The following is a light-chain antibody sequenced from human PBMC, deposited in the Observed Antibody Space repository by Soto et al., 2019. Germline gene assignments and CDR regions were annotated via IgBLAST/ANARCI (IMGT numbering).Light chain of an antibody. Sequence: QSALTQPASVSGSPGQSITISCIGTNSDVGGYDFVSWYQHHPGKAPKLLLYEVSNRPSGVSNRFSGSKSGNTASLTISGLQAEDEADYYCSAFTVTITVLFGGGTNLTVL. J-gene: IGLJ2*01. CDR1: NSDVGGYDF. V-gene: IGLV2-14*01. CDR3: SAFTVTITVL. CDR2: EVS.